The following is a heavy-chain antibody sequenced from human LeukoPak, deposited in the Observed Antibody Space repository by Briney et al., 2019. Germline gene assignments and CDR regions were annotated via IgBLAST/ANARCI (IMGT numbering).Heavy chain of an antibody. J-gene: IGHJ6*02. CDR2: ISYSGSDE. CDR1: GFTFSSYG. Sequence: PGRSLRLSCAASGFTFSSYGMHWVRQAPGKGLEWVAVISYSGSDEYYADSVKGRFTISRDNGKNTLYLQMNSLRAEDTAVYYCASYLTSIPTGMDVWGQGATVTVSS. D-gene: IGHD2/OR15-2a*01. V-gene: IGHV3-30*03. CDR3: ASYLTSIPTGMDV.